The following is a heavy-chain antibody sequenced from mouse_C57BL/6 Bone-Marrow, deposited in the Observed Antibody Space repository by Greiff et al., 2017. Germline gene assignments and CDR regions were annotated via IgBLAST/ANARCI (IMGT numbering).Heavy chain of an antibody. Sequence: VKLVESGPELVKPGASVKISCKASGYAFSSSWMNWVKQRPGKGLEWIGRIYPGDGDTNYNGKFKGKATLTADKSSSTAYMQLSSLTSEDSAVYFCARWDSSGYYYAMDYWGQGTSVTVSS. CDR1: GYAFSSSW. CDR3: ARWDSSGYYYAMDY. D-gene: IGHD3-2*02. CDR2: IYPGDGDT. J-gene: IGHJ4*01. V-gene: IGHV1-82*01.